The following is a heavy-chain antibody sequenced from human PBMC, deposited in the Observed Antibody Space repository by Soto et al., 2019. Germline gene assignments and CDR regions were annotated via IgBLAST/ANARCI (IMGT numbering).Heavy chain of an antibody. Sequence: EVQLLESGGGLVQPGGSLRLSCAASGFTFSSYAMNWVRQAPGKGLEWVSVISGSGGSTYYADSVKGGFTISRDNSKNTVYLQRISLRAEGTALYYSAKRTVGWYFGPWGRGTLFTFSS. D-gene: IGHD4-17*01. CDR1: GFTFSSYA. J-gene: IGHJ2*01. CDR3: AKRTVGWYFGP. V-gene: IGHV3-23*01. CDR2: ISGSGGST.